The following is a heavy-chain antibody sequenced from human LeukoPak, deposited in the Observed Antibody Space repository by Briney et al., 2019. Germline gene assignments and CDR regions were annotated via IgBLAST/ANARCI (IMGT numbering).Heavy chain of an antibody. CDR2: IIPILGIA. J-gene: IGHJ4*02. CDR1: GGTFSSYA. D-gene: IGHD5-18*01. CDR3: VLGGYSYGSPSDY. V-gene: IGHV1-69*04. Sequence: ASVKVSCKASGGTFSSYAISWVRQAPGQGLEWMGRIIPILGIANYAQKFQGRVTITADESTSTAYMELSSLRSEDTAVYYCVLGGYSYGSPSDYWGQGTLVTVSS.